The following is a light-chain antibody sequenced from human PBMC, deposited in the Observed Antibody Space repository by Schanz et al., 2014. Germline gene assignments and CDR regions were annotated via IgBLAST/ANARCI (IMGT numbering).Light chain of an antibody. V-gene: IGKV1-12*01. J-gene: IGKJ1*01. CDR3: QQSNTIPWT. CDR2: AAS. CDR1: QDINKW. Sequence: DIQMTQSPSSVSASVGDTVTITCRASQDINKWLAWYQQKPGQAPKLLIYAASTLQSGVPSRFSGSGSGTDFTLIISSLQPEDFATYYCQQSNTIPWTFGQGTKVEIK.